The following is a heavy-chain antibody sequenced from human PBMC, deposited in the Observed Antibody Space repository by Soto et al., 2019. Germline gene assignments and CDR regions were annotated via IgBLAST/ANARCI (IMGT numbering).Heavy chain of an antibody. CDR3: ARDHPGSSWFDY. CDR2: IYYSGST. Sequence: PSETLSLTCTVSGGSISSGGYYWSWIRQHPGKGLEWIGYIYYSGSTSYNPSLKSRVTILVDTSKNQFSLKLSSVTAADTAVYYCARDHPGSSWFDYWGQGTLVTVSS. D-gene: IGHD6-13*01. V-gene: IGHV4-61*08. J-gene: IGHJ4*02. CDR1: GGSISSGGYY.